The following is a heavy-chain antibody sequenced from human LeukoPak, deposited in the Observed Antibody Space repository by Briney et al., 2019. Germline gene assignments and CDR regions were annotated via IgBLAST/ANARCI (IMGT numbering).Heavy chain of an antibody. V-gene: IGHV3-48*03. CDR2: ISSSGSTI. CDR1: GFTFSSYE. J-gene: IGHJ6*03. CDR3: ARDCGYYYMDV. Sequence: GGSLRLSCAASGFTFSSYEMNWVRQAPGMGLEWVSYISSSGSTIYYADSVKGRFTISRDNAKNSLYLQMNSLRAEDTAVYYCARDCGYYYMDVWGKGTTVTVSS. D-gene: IGHD2-21*01.